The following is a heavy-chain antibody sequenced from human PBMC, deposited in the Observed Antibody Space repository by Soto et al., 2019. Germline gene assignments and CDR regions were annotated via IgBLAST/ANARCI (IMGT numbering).Heavy chain of an antibody. V-gene: IGHV1-3*01. J-gene: IGHJ3*02. CDR1: GYTFTSYA. D-gene: IGHD2-15*01. CDR2: INAGNGNT. CDR3: ARDHGVVVVAAYRGDAFDI. Sequence: GASVKVSCKASGYTFTSYAMHWVRQAPGQRLEWMGWINAGNGNTKYSQKFQGRVTITRDTSASTAYMELSSLRSEDTAVYYCARDHGVVVVAAYRGDAFDIWGQGTMVTVS.